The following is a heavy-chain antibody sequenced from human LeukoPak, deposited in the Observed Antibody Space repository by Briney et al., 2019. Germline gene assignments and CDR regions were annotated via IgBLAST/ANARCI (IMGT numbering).Heavy chain of an antibody. J-gene: IGHJ4*02. D-gene: IGHD6-13*01. CDR3: ARDHGEAAAGVFAPFDY. Sequence: ASVKVSCKASGYSFTSFGISWVRQAPGQGLEWMGWISAYNGNTHYAQNLQGRVTMTTDTSTSTAYMGLRTLRSDDTAVYYCARDHGEAAAGVFAPFDYWGQGTLVTVSS. CDR1: GYSFTSFG. CDR2: ISAYNGNT. V-gene: IGHV1-18*01.